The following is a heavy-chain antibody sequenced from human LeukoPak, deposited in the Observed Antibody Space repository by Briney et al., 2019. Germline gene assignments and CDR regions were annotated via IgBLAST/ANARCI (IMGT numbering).Heavy chain of an antibody. J-gene: IGHJ4*02. CDR3: AKNQGRQWPATDY. CDR2: IRGNGGST. V-gene: IGHV3-23*01. CDR1: GFIFSNYD. Sequence: GGSLRLSCAASGFIFSNYDMSWVRQAPGKGLGWVSTIRGNGGSTYYADSVMGRFTSSRDNSRNTLYLQMSSLRAEDTAVYYCAKNQGRQWPATDYWGQGTLVTVSS. D-gene: IGHD6-19*01.